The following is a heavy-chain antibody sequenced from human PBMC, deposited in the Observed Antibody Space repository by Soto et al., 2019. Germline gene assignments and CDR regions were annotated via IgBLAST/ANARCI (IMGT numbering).Heavy chain of an antibody. CDR3: AKDLYVQTTSGWFDP. CDR1: GFPFSDHA. J-gene: IGHJ5*02. CDR2: ITGRGDST. V-gene: IGHV3-23*01. Sequence: EVQLLESGGGLVQPGGSLRLSCAASGFPFSDHAMHWVRQTPGKGLEWVSAITGRGDSTYYADCVKGRFTITRDNSKSTLYLQMMSLRAEDTAVYYCAKDLYVQTTSGWFDPWGQGTVVTVSS. D-gene: IGHD4-17*01.